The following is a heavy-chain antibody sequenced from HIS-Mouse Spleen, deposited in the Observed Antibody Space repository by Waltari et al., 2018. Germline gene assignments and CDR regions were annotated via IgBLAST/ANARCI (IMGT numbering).Heavy chain of an antibody. V-gene: IGHV3-30-3*01. CDR2: ISYDGSNK. J-gene: IGHJ3*02. D-gene: IGHD2-15*01. CDR3: ARCFRWHDAFDI. Sequence: QVHLVESGGGVVQPGRSLRRSCAASGITFSSYAMHWVRQAPGKGLECVAFISYDGSNKYYADSMKGRFTISRDNSKNTLYLQMNSLRAEDTAVYYCARCFRWHDAFDIWGQGTMVTVSS. CDR1: GITFSSYA.